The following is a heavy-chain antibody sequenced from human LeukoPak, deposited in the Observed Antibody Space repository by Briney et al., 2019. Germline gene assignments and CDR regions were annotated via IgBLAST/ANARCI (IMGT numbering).Heavy chain of an antibody. CDR2: INPNSGGT. J-gene: IGHJ3*02. D-gene: IGHD3-22*01. V-gene: IGHV1-2*02. CDR1: GYTFTGYY. Sequence: ASVKVSCKASGYTFTGYYMHWVRQAPGQGLEWMGWINPNSGGTNYAQKFQGRVTMTRDTSISTAYMELSRLRSDDTAVYYCARDFYYRSGSLVHGAFDIWGQGTMVTVSS. CDR3: ARDFYYRSGSLVHGAFDI.